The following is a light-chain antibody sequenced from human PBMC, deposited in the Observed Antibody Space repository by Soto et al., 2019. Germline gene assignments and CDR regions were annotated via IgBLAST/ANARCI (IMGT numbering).Light chain of an antibody. V-gene: IGKV1-39*01. CDR3: QQSYSTPIT. CDR1: QGISTY. CDR2: TAS. J-gene: IGKJ5*01. Sequence: DIQLTQSPSSLSASVGDRVTITCRVSQGISTYLNWYQQKPGKAPSLLIYTASSLHSGVPSRFSGSGSGTDFTLTISSLQPEDFATYYCQQSYSTPITFGQGTRLEIK.